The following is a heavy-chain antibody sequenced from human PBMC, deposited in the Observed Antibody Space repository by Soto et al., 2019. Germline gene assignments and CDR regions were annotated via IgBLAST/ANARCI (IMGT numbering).Heavy chain of an antibody. CDR2: ISGSGGST. CDR3: AKAPRCSYGLAIYYYYGMDV. CDR1: GFTFSSYA. Sequence: EVQLLESGGGLVQPGGSLRLSCAASGFTFSSYAMSWVRQAPGKGLEWVSAISGSGGSTYYADSVKGRFTISRDNSKNTLYLQMNRLRAEDTAVYYCAKAPRCSYGLAIYYYYGMDVWGQGTTVTVSS. J-gene: IGHJ6*02. V-gene: IGHV3-23*01. D-gene: IGHD5-18*01.